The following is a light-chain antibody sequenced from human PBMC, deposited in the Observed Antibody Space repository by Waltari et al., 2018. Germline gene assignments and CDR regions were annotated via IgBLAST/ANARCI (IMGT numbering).Light chain of an antibody. CDR2: EVN. CDR3: SSYAGSSNLI. CDR1: SSDIGSSKY. J-gene: IGLJ2*01. V-gene: IGLV2-8*01. Sequence: QSALTQPPSASGSPGQSVTISCTGTSSDIGSSKYVSWYQQHPPKAPKLMIYEVNKRPSGVPDRVSGSKSGNTASLTVSGLQADDEADYYCSSYAGSSNLIFGGRTKLTVL.